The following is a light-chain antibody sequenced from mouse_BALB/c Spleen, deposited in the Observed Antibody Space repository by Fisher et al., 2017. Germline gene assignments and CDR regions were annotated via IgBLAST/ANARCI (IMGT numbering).Light chain of an antibody. CDR3: HQGSGYPLT. Sequence: IVLTQTPAIMSASPGEKVTLTCSASSSVSSSYLYWYQQKPGSSPKLWIYSTSNLASGVPARFSGSGSGTSYSLTISSMEAEDAASYFCHQGSGYPLTFGAGTKLELK. CDR1: SSVSSSY. V-gene: IGKV4-79*01. J-gene: IGKJ5*01. CDR2: STS.